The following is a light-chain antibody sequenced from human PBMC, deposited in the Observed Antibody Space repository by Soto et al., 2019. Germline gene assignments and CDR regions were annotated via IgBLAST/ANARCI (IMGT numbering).Light chain of an antibody. V-gene: IGLV2-11*01. CDR3: CSYAGTYTRV. Sequence: SVLTQPASVSGSPGQSVTISCTGTSSDIGRYNNVSWYQQHPGKAPKLLIYDVNKRPSGVPYRFSGSKSGNTASLTISGLQAGDEADYYCCSYAGTYTRVFGTGTKVTVL. CDR1: SSDIGRYNN. CDR2: DVN. J-gene: IGLJ1*01.